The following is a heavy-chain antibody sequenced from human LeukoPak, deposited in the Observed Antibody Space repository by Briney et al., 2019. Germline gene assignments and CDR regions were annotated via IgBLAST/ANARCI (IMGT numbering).Heavy chain of an antibody. CDR3: ARVGDYDYVWGSYRHNWFDP. J-gene: IGHJ5*02. CDR2: IYYSGST. CDR1: GGSISSYY. V-gene: IGHV4-59*01. D-gene: IGHD3-16*02. Sequence: KPSETLSLTCTVSGGSISSYYWSWIRQPPGKGLEWIGYIYYSGSTNYNPSLKSRVTISVDTSKNQFSLKLTSVTAADTAVYYCARVGDYDYVWGSYRHNWFDPWGQGTLVTVSS.